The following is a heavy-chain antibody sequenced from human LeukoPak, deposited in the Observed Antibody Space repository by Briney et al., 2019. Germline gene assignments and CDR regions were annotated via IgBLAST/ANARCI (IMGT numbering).Heavy chain of an antibody. D-gene: IGHD3-10*01. CDR3: ARVYYYGSGSYSPIFDY. CDR1: GYTFTGYY. CDR2: INPNSGGT. Sequence: ASVKVSCKASGYTFTGYYMHWVRQAPGQGLEWMGWINPNSGGTNYAQKFQGRVTMTRDTSSSTAYMELSRLRSDDTAVYYCARVYYYGSGSYSPIFDYWGQGTLVTVSS. V-gene: IGHV1-2*02. J-gene: IGHJ4*02.